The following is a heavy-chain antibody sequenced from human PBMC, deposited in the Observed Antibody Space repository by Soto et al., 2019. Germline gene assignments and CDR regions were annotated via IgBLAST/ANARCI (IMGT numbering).Heavy chain of an antibody. V-gene: IGHV3-30-3*01. CDR3: ARGGPGEIFGVVIPSYGMDV. D-gene: IGHD3-3*01. J-gene: IGHJ6*02. CDR1: GFTFSSYA. Sequence: GGSLRLSCAASGFTFSSYAMHWVRQAPGKGLEWVAVISYDGSNKYYADSVKGRFTISRDNPKNTLYLQMNSLRAEDTAVYYCARGGPGEIFGVVIPSYGMDVWGQGTTVTVSS. CDR2: ISYDGSNK.